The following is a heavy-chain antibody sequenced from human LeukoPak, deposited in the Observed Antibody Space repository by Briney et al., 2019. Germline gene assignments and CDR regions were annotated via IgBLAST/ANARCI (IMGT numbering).Heavy chain of an antibody. CDR3: ARGGLISLANTPLGAFDI. J-gene: IGHJ3*02. Sequence: KPSETLSLTCTVSGGSISSYYWSWIRQPPGKGLEWIGYIYYSGSTNYNPSLKSRVTISVDTSKNQFSLQLNSVTPEDTAVYYCARGGLISLANTPLGAFDIWGQGTMVSVSS. CDR2: IYYSGST. D-gene: IGHD5-12*01. V-gene: IGHV4-59*12. CDR1: GGSISSYY.